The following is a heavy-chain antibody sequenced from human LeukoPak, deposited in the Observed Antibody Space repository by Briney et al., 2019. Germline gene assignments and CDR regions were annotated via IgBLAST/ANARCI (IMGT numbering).Heavy chain of an antibody. D-gene: IGHD1-26*01. CDR1: GFTLRNTW. CDR2: INQDASTK. Sequence: PGGSLRLSCAASGFTLRNTWMAWVRQAPGKGLEWVANINQDASTKHYVDPVKGRFTISRDNAKNSLYLQMNSLRAEDTAVYYCARDQSGSLDYWGQGTLVTVSS. J-gene: IGHJ4*02. CDR3: ARDQSGSLDY. V-gene: IGHV3-7*01.